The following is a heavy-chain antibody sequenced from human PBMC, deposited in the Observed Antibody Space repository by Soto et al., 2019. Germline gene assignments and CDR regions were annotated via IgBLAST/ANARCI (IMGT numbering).Heavy chain of an antibody. Sequence: GESLKVSWKGSGYSFTSYWIGWVSQMPGKGLEWMGIIYPGDSDTRYSPSFQGQVTISADKSISTAYLQWSSLKASDTAMYYCARRLEGTVPDAFAIWGQGTMVTVSS. CDR3: ARRLEGTVPDAFAI. J-gene: IGHJ3*02. D-gene: IGHD4-17*01. CDR2: IYPGDSDT. CDR1: GYSFTSYW. V-gene: IGHV5-51*01.